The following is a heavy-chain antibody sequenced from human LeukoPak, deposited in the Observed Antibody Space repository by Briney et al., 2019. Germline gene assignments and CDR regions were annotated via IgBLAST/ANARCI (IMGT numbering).Heavy chain of an antibody. D-gene: IGHD2-2*01. CDR1: GGSISSYY. V-gene: IGHV4-59*01. CDR3: ARTDIVVVPAMGYYFDY. Sequence: SETLSLTCTVSGGSISSYYWSWIRQPPGKGLEWIGYIYYSGSTNYNPSLKSRVTISVDTSKNQFSLKLSSVTAADTAVYYCARTDIVVVPAMGYYFDYWGQGTLVTVSS. J-gene: IGHJ4*02. CDR2: IYYSGST.